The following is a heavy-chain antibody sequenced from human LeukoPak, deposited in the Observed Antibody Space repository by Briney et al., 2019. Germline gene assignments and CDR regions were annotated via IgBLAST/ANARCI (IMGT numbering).Heavy chain of an antibody. CDR3: ARYDIFTSLFDP. V-gene: IGHV4-30-2*01. CDR1: GGSISSGGYS. D-gene: IGHD3-9*01. CDR2: IYHSGST. Sequence: PSETLSLTCAVSGGSISSGGYSWSWIRQPPGKGLEWIGYIYHSGSTYYNPSLKSRVTISVDRSKNQFSLKLSSVTAADTAVYYYARYDIFTSLFDPWGQGTLVTVSS. J-gene: IGHJ5*02.